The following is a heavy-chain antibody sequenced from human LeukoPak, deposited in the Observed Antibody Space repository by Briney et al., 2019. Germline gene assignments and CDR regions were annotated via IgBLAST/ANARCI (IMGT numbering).Heavy chain of an antibody. CDR2: ISGSGGST. J-gene: IGHJ4*02. CDR1: GFTFSSYA. CDR3: AKEEGIVVVPAAIDY. V-gene: IGHV3-23*01. Sequence: GGSLRLSCAASGFTFSSYAMSWVRQAPGKGQEWVSAISGSGGSTYYADSVKGRFTISRDNSKNTLYLQMNSLRAEDTAVYYCAKEEGIVVVPAAIDYWGQGTLVTVSS. D-gene: IGHD2-2*01.